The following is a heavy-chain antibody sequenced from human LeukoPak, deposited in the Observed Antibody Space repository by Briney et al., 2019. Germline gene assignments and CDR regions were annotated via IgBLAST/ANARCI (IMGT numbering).Heavy chain of an antibody. Sequence: SETLSLTCAVSGYSISIGYRWGWIRQPPGKGLEWIGSIYHSGSAYYSPSLKSRITISVDMSKNQFSLKVNSVTAADTAVYYCARERLTTSTSSSSREFDYWGQGTLVTVSS. CDR3: ARERLTTSTSSSSREFDY. CDR1: GYSISIGYR. V-gene: IGHV4-38-2*02. J-gene: IGHJ4*02. CDR2: IYHSGSA. D-gene: IGHD4-11*01.